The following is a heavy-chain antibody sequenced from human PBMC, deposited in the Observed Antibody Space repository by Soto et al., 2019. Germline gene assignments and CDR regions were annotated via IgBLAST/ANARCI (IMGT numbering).Heavy chain of an antibody. J-gene: IGHJ6*02. CDR1: GGPYNSFA. CDR2: IIPVFGTA. V-gene: IGHV1-69*13. D-gene: IGHD3-10*01. Sequence: SVKVSCKASGGPYNSFAISWVRQAPGQGLEWIGGIIPVFGTATYAQKFKGRVTITAEESTSTAYMELSSLTSEDTAVYYCARFLGGAGSYYGGQNYNYYNGMDVWGQGTTVTVSS. CDR3: ARFLGGAGSYYGGQNYNYYNGMDV.